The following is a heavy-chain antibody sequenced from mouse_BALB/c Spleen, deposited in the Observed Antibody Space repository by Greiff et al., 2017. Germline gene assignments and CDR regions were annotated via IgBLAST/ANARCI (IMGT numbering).Heavy chain of an antibody. J-gene: IGHJ4*01. V-gene: IGHV1-9*01. CDR3: ARKGYRYYYAMDY. D-gene: IGHD2-14*01. CDR2: ILPGSGST. Sequence: VQLQQSGAELMKPGASVKISCKATGYTFSSYWIEWVKQRPGHGLEWIGEILPGSGSTNYNEKFKGKATFTADTSSNTAYMQLSSLTSEDSAVYYCARKGYRYYYAMDYWGQGTSVTVSS. CDR1: GYTFSSYW.